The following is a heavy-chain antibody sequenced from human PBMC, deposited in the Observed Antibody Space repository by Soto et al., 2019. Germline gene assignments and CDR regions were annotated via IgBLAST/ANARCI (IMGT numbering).Heavy chain of an antibody. CDR3: ARGSLDIVAPSFFDY. J-gene: IGHJ4*02. Sequence: SETLSLTCSVCGGSVSSGSYYWSWIRQPPGKGLEWIGYIYYSGSTNYNPSLKSRVTISVDTSKNQFSLKLGSVTAVDTAVYYCARGSLDIVAPSFFDYWGQGTVVTVSS. V-gene: IGHV4-61*01. CDR2: IYYSGST. CDR1: GGSVSSGSYY. D-gene: IGHD5-12*01.